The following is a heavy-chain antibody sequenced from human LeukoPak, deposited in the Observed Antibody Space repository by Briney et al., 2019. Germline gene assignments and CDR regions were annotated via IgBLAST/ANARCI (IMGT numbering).Heavy chain of an antibody. V-gene: IGHV4-30-2*01. CDR1: GYAIISGGFS. CDR3: TRGAGWLIDY. CDR2: IYDRGPA. Sequence: SETLSLTCTVSGYAIISGGFSWNWIRQPPGKGLEWIGCIYDRGPAHYNPSLKSRFTISVDRPKNQFFLNVTSLTAADTAVYYCTRGAGWLIDYWGQGILVTVSS. J-gene: IGHJ4*02. D-gene: IGHD3-16*01.